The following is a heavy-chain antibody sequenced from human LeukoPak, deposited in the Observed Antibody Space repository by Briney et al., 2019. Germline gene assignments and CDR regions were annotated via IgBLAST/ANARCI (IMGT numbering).Heavy chain of an antibody. J-gene: IGHJ3*02. CDR2: IWYDENDK. D-gene: IGHD6-19*01. V-gene: IGHV3-33*01. CDR3: ASTVADDAFDI. Sequence: GGSLRLSCAASGFTFSSYGMHWVRQAPGKGLELVAFIWYDENDKYYADSVRGRFTISRDNSKNTLYLEMNSLRAEDTAVYYCASTVADDAFDIWGQGTMVSVSS. CDR1: GFTFSSYG.